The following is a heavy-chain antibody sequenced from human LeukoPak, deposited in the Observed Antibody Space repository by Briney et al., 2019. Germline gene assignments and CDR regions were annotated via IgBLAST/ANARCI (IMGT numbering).Heavy chain of an antibody. D-gene: IGHD4-17*01. Sequence: GGSLRLSCAASGFTFTTFTMNWVRQAPGKGLEWVSSISTSNTFIYYADSVKGRFTISRDNAKNSLYLQMNSLRAEDTALYYCAKDVIYGDYEPYYFDYWGQGTLVTVSS. CDR2: ISTSNTFI. CDR3: AKDVIYGDYEPYYFDY. J-gene: IGHJ4*02. CDR1: GFTFTTFT. V-gene: IGHV3-21*04.